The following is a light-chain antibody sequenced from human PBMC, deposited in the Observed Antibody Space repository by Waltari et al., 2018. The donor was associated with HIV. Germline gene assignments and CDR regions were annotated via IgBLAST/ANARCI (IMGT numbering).Light chain of an antibody. J-gene: IGKJ4*01. Sequence: DILMTQSPDSLAVSLGERATLECQSHHSVLYSSNNKNYLAWYQQRPGQPPKLLIYWASTRESGVPDRFSGSGSGTDFTLTISSLQAEDVAVYYCQQYFNAPLTFGGGTKVEIK. CDR2: WAS. CDR1: HSVLYSSNNKNY. V-gene: IGKV4-1*01. CDR3: QQYFNAPLT.